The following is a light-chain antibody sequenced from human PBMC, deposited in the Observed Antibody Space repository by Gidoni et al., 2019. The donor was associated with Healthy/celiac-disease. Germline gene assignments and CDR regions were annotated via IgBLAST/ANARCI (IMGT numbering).Light chain of an antibody. V-gene: IGLV2-14*03. CDR3: SSYTSSSTRV. Sequence: QSALTQPASVSVSPGQSITISCTGTSSDVGGYNYVSWYQQHPGKAPKLMIYDVSNRPSGVSNRISGSKSGNTASLTISGLQAEDEADYYCSSYTSSSTRVFGTGTKVTVL. J-gene: IGLJ1*01. CDR1: SSDVGGYNY. CDR2: DVS.